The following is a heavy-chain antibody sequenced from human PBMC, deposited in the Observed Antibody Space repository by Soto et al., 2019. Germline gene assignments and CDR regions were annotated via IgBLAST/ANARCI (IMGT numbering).Heavy chain of an antibody. CDR1: GGTFSSYA. Sequence: QVQLVQSGAEVKKPGSSVKVSCKASGGTFSSYAITWVRQAPGQGLEWMGVIIPIFGTANYAQKFQGRVTITADESTSTAYMELSSLRSEDTAVYYCARARVEGSKAGTKVLVFDYWGQGTLVTVSS. J-gene: IGHJ4*02. CDR3: ARARVEGSKAGTKVLVFDY. D-gene: IGHD1-1*01. CDR2: IIPIFGTA. V-gene: IGHV1-69*01.